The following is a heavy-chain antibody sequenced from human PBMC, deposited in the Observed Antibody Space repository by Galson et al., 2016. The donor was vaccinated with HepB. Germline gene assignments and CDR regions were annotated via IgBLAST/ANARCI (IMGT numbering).Heavy chain of an antibody. J-gene: IGHJ4*02. CDR3: ARQVGLQGYSY. D-gene: IGHD2-15*01. V-gene: IGHV3-66*04. Sequence: SLRLSCAASGFSISSNYMSWVRQAPGKGLEWVSIIYSGGNTFSADSVKGRFTISRDNAKNSLYLQMNSLRAEDTAVYYCARQVGLQGYSYWGQGTLVTVSS. CDR1: GFSISSNY. CDR2: IYSGGNT.